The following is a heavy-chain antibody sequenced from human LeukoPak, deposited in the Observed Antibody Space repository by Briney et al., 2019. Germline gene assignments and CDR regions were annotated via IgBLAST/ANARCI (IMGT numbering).Heavy chain of an antibody. D-gene: IGHD6-13*01. V-gene: IGHV3-21*01. CDR1: GFTFSSYS. CDR3: ARVSSRGRNYFDY. CDR2: FGTRSTSL. J-gene: IGHJ4*02. Sequence: GGSLRLSCAASGFTFSSYSMNWVRQAPWKGLEWVSSFGTRSTSLYYADSVRGRFTISRDNAKNSLYLQMNSLRAEDTAVYYCARVSSRGRNYFDYWGQGTLVTVSS.